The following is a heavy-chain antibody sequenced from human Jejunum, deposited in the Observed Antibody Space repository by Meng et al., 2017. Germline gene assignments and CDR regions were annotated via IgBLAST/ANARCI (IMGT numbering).Heavy chain of an antibody. CDR2: IYSSGST. CDR1: GGSMNSYY. J-gene: IGHJ4*02. V-gene: IGHV4-4*07. Sequence: SETLSLTCTVSGGSMNSYYWSWLRPTAGKGLEWIGRIYSSGSTNYNPSLRSRVLISVDTSNNQFSLKMTSVTAADTAIYFCARSKGRDTSGYYYHFDFWGPGTLVTVSS. CDR3: ARSKGRDTSGYYYHFDF. D-gene: IGHD3-22*01.